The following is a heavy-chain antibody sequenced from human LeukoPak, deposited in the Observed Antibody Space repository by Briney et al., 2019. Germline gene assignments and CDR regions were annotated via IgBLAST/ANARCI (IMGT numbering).Heavy chain of an antibody. D-gene: IGHD3-10*01. CDR1: GFTFSSYA. CDR2: INWNAGST. Sequence: GGSLRLSCAVSGFTFSSYAMSWVRQAPGKGLEWVSGINWNAGSTGYADSVRGRFTISRDNAKRSLYLQMNSLRAEDTALYYCARSSNYYGSGTYYNAPIDHWGQGTVVTVS. CDR3: ARSSNYYGSGTYYNAPIDH. J-gene: IGHJ4*02. V-gene: IGHV3-20*04.